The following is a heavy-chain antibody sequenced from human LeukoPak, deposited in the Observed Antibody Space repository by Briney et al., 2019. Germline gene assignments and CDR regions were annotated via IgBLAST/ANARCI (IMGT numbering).Heavy chain of an antibody. J-gene: IGHJ2*01. CDR1: GFTFNNYD. CDR2: IRHDGTIK. CDR3: ARGGMATITGYFDL. V-gene: IGHV3-30*02. Sequence: GGSLRLSCATSGFTFNNYDMHWVRQAPGKGLEWVTFIRHDGTIKYYADSVKGRFSISRDNSRNTLYLQMSSLRPEDTAVYYCARGGMATITGYFDLWGRGTLVTVSS. D-gene: IGHD5-24*01.